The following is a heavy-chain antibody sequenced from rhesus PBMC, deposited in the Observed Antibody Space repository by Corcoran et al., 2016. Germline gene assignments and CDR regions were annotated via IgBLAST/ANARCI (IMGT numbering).Heavy chain of an antibody. CDR3: AREGSSWSGGLDY. Sequence: EVQLVESGGGLAKPGGSLRLSCAATGFSFSDYYRYWVRQAPGKGLVWVSVFSYLGGSTYYADSVKGGFTISRANAKNKLYLQMDSLRAEDTAVYYCAREGSSWSGGLDYWGQGVLVTVSS. CDR1: GFSFSDYY. CDR2: FSYLGGST. V-gene: IGHV3S18*01. D-gene: IGHD6-13*01. J-gene: IGHJ4*01.